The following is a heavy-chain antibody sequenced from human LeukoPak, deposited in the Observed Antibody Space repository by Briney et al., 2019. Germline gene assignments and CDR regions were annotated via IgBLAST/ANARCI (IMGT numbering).Heavy chain of an antibody. CDR2: IYYSGST. Sequence: TETLLLTFSVHGCHFSGYYWSSIRQPPGKGLEWIGRIYYSGSTYYNPSLKSRVTISVDTSKNQFSLKLSSVTAADTAVYYCLGGWDYVWGTLSRADFDYWGQGTLVTVSS. V-gene: IGHV4-59*05. CDR1: GCHFSGYY. J-gene: IGHJ4*02. D-gene: IGHD3-16*01. CDR3: LGGWDYVWGTLSRADFDY.